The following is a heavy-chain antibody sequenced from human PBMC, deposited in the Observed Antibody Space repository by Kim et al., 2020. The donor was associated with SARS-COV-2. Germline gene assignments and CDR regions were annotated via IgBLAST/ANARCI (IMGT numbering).Heavy chain of an antibody. Sequence: GGSLRLSCAASGFTFSSYSMNWVRQAPGKGLEWVSSISSSSSYIYYADSVKGRFTISRDNAKNSLYLQMNSLRAEDTAVYYCARAPYSGSYHYYWYFDLWGRGTLVTVSS. V-gene: IGHV3-21*01. D-gene: IGHD1-26*01. CDR3: ARAPYSGSYHYYWYFDL. J-gene: IGHJ2*01. CDR1: GFTFSSYS. CDR2: ISSSSSYI.